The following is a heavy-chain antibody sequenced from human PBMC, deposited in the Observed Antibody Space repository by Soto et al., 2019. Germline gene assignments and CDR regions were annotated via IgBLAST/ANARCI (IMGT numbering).Heavy chain of an antibody. V-gene: IGHV1-18*01. CDR2: ISGFSGDT. CDR1: GDTLSSCG. D-gene: IGHD2-15*01. J-gene: IGHJ4*02. Sequence: GASAKVSCKASGDTLSSCGLSWVRQEPRQGLEWMGWISGFSGDTNYVPRLQGRVTMTTDTSTDTAYMELRSLSSADTAVYYCARSPLRGYCSGGSCSDLDSWGQRTLVTVSS. CDR3: ARSPLRGYCSGGSCSDLDS.